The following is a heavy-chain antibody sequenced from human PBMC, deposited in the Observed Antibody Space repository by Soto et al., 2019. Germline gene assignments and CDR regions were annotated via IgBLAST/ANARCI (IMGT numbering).Heavy chain of an antibody. CDR3: ARADPDASVGY. CDR2: IHHRDST. V-gene: IGHV4-4*02. D-gene: IGHD2-15*01. J-gene: IGHJ4*02. CDR1: GGSISSNNW. Sequence: ASETLSLTCAVSGGSISSNNWWSWVRQAPGKGLEWIGEIHHRDSTNYNPSLKSRVTISADTSKNQFSLRMNSMIAADTAVYYCARADPDASVGYWGQGTLVTVSS.